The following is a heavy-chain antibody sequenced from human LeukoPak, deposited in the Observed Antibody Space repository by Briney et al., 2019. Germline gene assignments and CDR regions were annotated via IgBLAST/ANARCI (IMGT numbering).Heavy chain of an antibody. V-gene: IGHV4-39*07. CDR3: ARLNRITIFGVVPWDHRNDY. CDR1: GGSISSSSYY. D-gene: IGHD3-3*01. CDR2: IYHSGST. J-gene: IGHJ4*02. Sequence: KASETLSLTCTVSGGSISSSSYYWGWIRQPPGKGLEWIGSIYHSGSTYYNPSLKSRVTISVDRSKNQFSLKLSSVTAADTAVYYCARLNRITIFGVVPWDHRNDYWGQGTLVTVSS.